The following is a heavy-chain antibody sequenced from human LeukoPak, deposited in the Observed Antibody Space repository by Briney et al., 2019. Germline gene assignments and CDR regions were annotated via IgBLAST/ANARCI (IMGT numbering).Heavy chain of an antibody. D-gene: IGHD6-6*01. CDR1: GYTFTGYY. J-gene: IGHJ4*02. CDR3: ARDVKSIAAHHRRGRIDY. CDR2: INPNSGGT. V-gene: IGHV1-2*02. Sequence: GASVKVSCKASGYTFTGYYMHWVRQAPGQGLEWMGWINPNSGGTNYAQKFQGRVTMTRDTSISTAYMELSRLRSDDTAVYYCARDVKSIAAHHRRGRIDYWGQGTLVTVSS.